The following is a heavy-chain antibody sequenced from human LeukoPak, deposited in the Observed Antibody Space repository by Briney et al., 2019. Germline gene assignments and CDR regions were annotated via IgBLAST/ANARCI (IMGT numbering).Heavy chain of an antibody. Sequence: GESLKISCKGSGYSFASYWNGWVRQMPGKGLEWMGVIYPGDSDTRYSPSLQGQVTISADKSISTAYLQWSSLKASDTAMYYCARLREQQWLVPYYYYGLDVWGQGTTVTVSS. CDR3: ARLREQQWLVPYYYYGLDV. J-gene: IGHJ6*02. CDR2: IYPGDSDT. D-gene: IGHD6-19*01. CDR1: GYSFASYW. V-gene: IGHV5-51*01.